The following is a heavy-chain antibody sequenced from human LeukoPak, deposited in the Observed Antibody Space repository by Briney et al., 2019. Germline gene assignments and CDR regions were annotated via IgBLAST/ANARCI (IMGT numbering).Heavy chain of an antibody. CDR3: ARSQGLLWFGELSFPHYFDY. CDR2: IYHSGST. V-gene: IGHV4-4*02. CDR1: GGSISSSNW. Sequence: SGTLSLTCAVSGGSISSSNWWSWVRPPPGKGLEWIGEIYHSGSTNYNPSLKSRVTISVDKSKNQFSLKLSSVTAADTAVYYCARSQGLLWFGELSFPHYFDYWGQGTLVTVS. D-gene: IGHD3-10*01. J-gene: IGHJ4*02.